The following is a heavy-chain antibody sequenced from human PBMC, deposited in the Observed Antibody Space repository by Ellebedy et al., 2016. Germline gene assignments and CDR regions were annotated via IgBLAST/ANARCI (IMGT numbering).Heavy chain of an antibody. D-gene: IGHD2-2*01. CDR1: GFTFSDYY. CDR3: SRVRAGIVVVPDDAFDI. J-gene: IGHJ3*02. V-gene: IGHV3-11*06. Sequence: GESLKISCAASGFTFSDYYMSWIRQAPGKGLEWVSYISSSSSYTNYADSVKGRFTISRDNAKNTLYLQMNSLRAEDTAVYYCSRVRAGIVVVPDDAFDIWGQGTMVTVSS. CDR2: ISSSSSYT.